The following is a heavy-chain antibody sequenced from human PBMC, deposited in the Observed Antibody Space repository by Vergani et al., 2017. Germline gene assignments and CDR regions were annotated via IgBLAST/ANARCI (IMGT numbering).Heavy chain of an antibody. CDR3: ARSRPYCTSGSCPAI. CDR1: GESIRSGSHY. CDR2: IHTGGST. V-gene: IGHV4-61*02. J-gene: IGHJ4*02. D-gene: IGHD2-15*01. Sequence: QVQLHESGPGLVKPSETLSLICTVSGESIRSGSHYWSWIRQPAGKGPEWIGHIHTGGSTDLNPSFKSRVSISVDTSKSQFSLKLNSVTVADTAVYYCARSRPYCTSGSCPAIWGQGTLVTVSS.